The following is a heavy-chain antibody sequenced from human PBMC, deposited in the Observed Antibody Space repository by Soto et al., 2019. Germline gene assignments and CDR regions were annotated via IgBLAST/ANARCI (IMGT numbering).Heavy chain of an antibody. D-gene: IGHD6-6*01. V-gene: IGHV4-34*01. CDR1: GGSFSGYY. Sequence: SETLSLTCAVYGGSFSGYYWSWIRQPPGKGLEWIGEINHSGSTNYNPSLKSRVTISVDTSKNQFSLKLSSVTAADTAVYYCARGKLRAARPGYYYYYGMDVWRQGTTVTVSS. CDR2: INHSGST. J-gene: IGHJ6*02. CDR3: ARGKLRAARPGYYYYYGMDV.